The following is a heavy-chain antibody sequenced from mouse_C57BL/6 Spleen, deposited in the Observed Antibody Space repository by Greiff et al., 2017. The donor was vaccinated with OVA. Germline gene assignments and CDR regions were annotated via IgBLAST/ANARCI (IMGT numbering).Heavy chain of an antibody. CDR1: GFTFSNYW. J-gene: IGHJ2*01. V-gene: IGHV6-3*01. D-gene: IGHD3-3*01. CDR2: IRLKSDNYAT. Sequence: EVKLMESGGGLVQPGGSMKLSCVASGFTFSNYWMNWVRQSPEKGLEWVAQIRLKSDNYATHYAESVKGRFTISRDDSKSSVYLQMNNLRAEDTGIYYCTGGGWNFDYWGQGTTLTVSS. CDR3: TGGGWNFDY.